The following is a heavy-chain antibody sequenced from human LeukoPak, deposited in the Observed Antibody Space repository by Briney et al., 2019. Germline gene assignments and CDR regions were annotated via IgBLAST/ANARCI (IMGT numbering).Heavy chain of an antibody. J-gene: IGHJ1*01. CDR1: GLTFSDYY. D-gene: IGHD3-3*01. CDR2: ISSSGSTI. V-gene: IGHV3-11*01. Sequence: GGSLRLSCAASGLTFSDYYMSWIRQAPGKGLEWVSYISSSGSTIYYADSVKGRFTTSRDNAKNSLYLQMNSLRAEDTAVYYCARVRAGVAAEYFQHWGQGTLVTVSS. CDR3: ARVRAGVAAEYFQH.